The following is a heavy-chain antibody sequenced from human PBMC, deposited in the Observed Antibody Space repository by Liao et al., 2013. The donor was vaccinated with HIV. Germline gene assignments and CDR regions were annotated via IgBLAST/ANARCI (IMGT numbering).Heavy chain of an antibody. J-gene: IGHJ2*01. D-gene: IGHD4-17*01. CDR3: ARDLIGDYALYFDL. Sequence: QLQLQESGPGLVKPSETLSLTCTVSAGSISSNYYWGWIRQPPGKGLEWIGSIYYSGSTYYNPSLKSRVTISVDTSKNQFSLKLSSVTAADTAVYYCARDLIGDYALYFDLWGRGTLVTVSS. CDR2: IYYSGST. V-gene: IGHV4-39*07. CDR1: AGSISSNYY.